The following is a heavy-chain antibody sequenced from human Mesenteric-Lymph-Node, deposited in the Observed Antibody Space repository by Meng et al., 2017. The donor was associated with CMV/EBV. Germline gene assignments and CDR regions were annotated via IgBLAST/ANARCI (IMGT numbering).Heavy chain of an antibody. CDR3: ARGPYCSSFSCPSNYYGMDV. V-gene: IGHV1-18*01. D-gene: IGHD2-2*01. J-gene: IGHJ6*02. Sequence: ASVKVSCKASGYTFTSYGISWVRQAPGQGLEWMGWISAYNGNTNYAQKLQGRVTMTTDTSTSTAYMELRSLRSDDTAVYYCARGPYCSSFSCPSNYYGMDVWGQGTTVTVSS. CDR1: GYTFTSYG. CDR2: ISAYNGNT.